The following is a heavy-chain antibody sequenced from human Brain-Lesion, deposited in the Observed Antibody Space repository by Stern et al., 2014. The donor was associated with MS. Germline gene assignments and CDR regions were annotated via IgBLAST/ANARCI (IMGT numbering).Heavy chain of an antibody. Sequence: VQLVQSGAEVKKPGASVKVSCKTSGYIFTGYYIHWVRQAPGQGLEWMAWINPNTGGTKYAQKFQGRVTMSRDTSISTAYAELSSLTSDDTAVYXXARDHYLGMDVWGQGTTVTVSS. CDR1: GYIFTGYY. D-gene: IGHD1-26*01. V-gene: IGHV1-2*02. J-gene: IGHJ6*02. CDR2: INPNTGGT. CDR3: ARDHYLGMDV.